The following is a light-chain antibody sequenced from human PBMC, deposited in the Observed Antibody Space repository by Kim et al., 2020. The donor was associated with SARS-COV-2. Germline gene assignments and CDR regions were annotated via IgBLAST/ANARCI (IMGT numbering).Light chain of an antibody. J-gene: IGLJ2*01. CDR2: DVT. CDR1: SSDVGSYNY. V-gene: IGLV2-11*01. CDR3: CSYAGSVV. Sequence: SPGQSVTISCTGPSSDVGSYNYVSWYQQHPGKAPKLIIYDVTKRPSGVPDRFSGSKSGNTASLTISGLQAEDEADYYCCSYAGSVVFGGGTKVTVL.